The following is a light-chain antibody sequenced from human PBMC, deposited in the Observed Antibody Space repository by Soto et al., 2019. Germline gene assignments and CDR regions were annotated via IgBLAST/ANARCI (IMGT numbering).Light chain of an antibody. V-gene: IGLV2-23*01. J-gene: IGLJ1*01. CDR3: CSYAGSSTYV. CDR2: EGS. CDR1: SSDVGSYKL. Sequence: QSALTQPASVSGSPGQSITISCTGTSSDVGSYKLVSWYQQHPGKAPKLMVYEGSKRPSGVSNRFSGSKSGKTASLTISGFQAEDEADYYCCSYAGSSTYVFGTGTKLTVL.